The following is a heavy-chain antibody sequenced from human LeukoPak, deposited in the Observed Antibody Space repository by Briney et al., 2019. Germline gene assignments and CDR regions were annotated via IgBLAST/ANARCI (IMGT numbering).Heavy chain of an antibody. V-gene: IGHV4-34*01. D-gene: IGHD4-17*01. Sequence: PSETLSLTCAVYGGSFSGYYWSWIRQPPGKGLEWIGEINHSGSTNYNPSLKSRVTMSVDTSKNQFSLKLSSVTAADTAVYYCARQTLRGYPSYGMDVWGQGTTVTVSS. CDR1: GGSFSGYY. J-gene: IGHJ6*02. CDR2: INHSGST. CDR3: ARQTLRGYPSYGMDV.